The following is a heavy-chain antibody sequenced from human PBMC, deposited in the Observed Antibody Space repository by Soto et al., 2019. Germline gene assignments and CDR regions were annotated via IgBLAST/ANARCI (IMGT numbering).Heavy chain of an antibody. J-gene: IGHJ4*02. CDR2: IYYSGST. CDR1: GGSISSYY. D-gene: IGHD3-22*01. Sequence: SETLSLTCTVSGGSISSYYWSWIRQPPGNGLEWIGYIYYSGSTNYNPSLKSRVTISVDTSKNQFSLKLSSVTAADTAVYYCARYYYDSSGLIDYFDYWGQGTLVTVSS. CDR3: ARYYYDSSGLIDYFDY. V-gene: IGHV4-59*01.